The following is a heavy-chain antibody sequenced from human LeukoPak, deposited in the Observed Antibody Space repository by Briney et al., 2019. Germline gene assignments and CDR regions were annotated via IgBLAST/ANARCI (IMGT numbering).Heavy chain of an antibody. CDR1: GFTFSSYA. CDR3: AKATYYDFWSGYYYYYYGMDV. V-gene: IGHV3-23*01. CDR2: ISGSGGST. D-gene: IGHD3-3*01. J-gene: IGHJ6*02. Sequence: GSLRLSCAASGFTFSSYAMSWVRQAPGKGLEWVSAISGSGGSTYYADSVKGRFTISRDNSKNTLYLQMNSLRAEDTAVYYCAKATYYDFWSGYYYYYYGMDVWGQGTTVPVSS.